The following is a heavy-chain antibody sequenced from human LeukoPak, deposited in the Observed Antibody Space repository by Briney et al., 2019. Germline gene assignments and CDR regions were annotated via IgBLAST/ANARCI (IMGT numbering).Heavy chain of an antibody. CDR2: ISAYNGNT. Sequence: ASVKVACKASGYTFTSYGISWVRQAPGQGLEWMGWISAYNGNTNYAQKLQGRVTMTTDTSTSTAYMELSSLRSEDTAVYYCAREFPYCSGGSCYPYYYYYYGMDVWGQGTTVTVSS. D-gene: IGHD2-15*01. J-gene: IGHJ6*02. CDR3: AREFPYCSGGSCYPYYYYYYGMDV. CDR1: GYTFTSYG. V-gene: IGHV1-18*01.